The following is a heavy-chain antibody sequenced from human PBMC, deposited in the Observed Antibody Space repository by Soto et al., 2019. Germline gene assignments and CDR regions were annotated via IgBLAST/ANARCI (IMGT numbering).Heavy chain of an antibody. CDR2: IYHSGST. CDR1: GGSFSGYY. CDR3: ARAKVSGTVFDY. J-gene: IGHJ4*02. Sequence: SETLSLTCAVYGGSFSGYYWTWIRQPPGTGLEWIGEIYHSGSTNYNPSLKSRVTISVDKSKNQFSLKLSSVTAADTAVYYCARAKVSGTVFDYWGQGTLVTVSS. D-gene: IGHD6-13*01. V-gene: IGHV4-34*01.